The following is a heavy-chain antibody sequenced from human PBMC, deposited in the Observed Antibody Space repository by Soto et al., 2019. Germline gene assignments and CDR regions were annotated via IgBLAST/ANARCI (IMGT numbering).Heavy chain of an antibody. J-gene: IGHJ4*02. CDR3: AKFDDYVWGSYRHYYFDY. CDR1: GFTFSSYA. CDR2: ISGSGGST. V-gene: IGHV3-23*01. D-gene: IGHD3-16*02. Sequence: PGRSLRLSCAASGFTFSSYAMSWVRQAPGKGLEWVSAISGSGGSTYYADSVKGRFTISRDNSKNTLYLQMNSLRAEDTAVYYCAKFDDYVWGSYRHYYFDYWGQGTLVTVSS.